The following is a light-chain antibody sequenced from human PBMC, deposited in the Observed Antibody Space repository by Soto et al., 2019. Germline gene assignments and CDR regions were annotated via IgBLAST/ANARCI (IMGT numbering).Light chain of an antibody. CDR1: QSISSY. V-gene: IGKV1-39*01. CDR3: QQSYSMPYA. Sequence: DIQMTQSPSSPSASVGDRVTITCRASQSISSYLNWYQQKPGKAPKLMIYAASSLQSGVPSRFTGSVSGTDVTLTIISLKPEDDSTYFCQQSYSMPYAFGPGTKVDIK. CDR2: AAS. J-gene: IGKJ2*01.